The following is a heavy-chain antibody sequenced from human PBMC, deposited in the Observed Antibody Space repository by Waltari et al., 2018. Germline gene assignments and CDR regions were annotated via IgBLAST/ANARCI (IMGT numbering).Heavy chain of an antibody. CDR2: IYYSGST. CDR3: ARGSETPFDP. CDR1: GGSISSSSYY. J-gene: IGHJ5*02. V-gene: IGHV4-39*07. Sequence: QLQLQESGPGLVKPSETLSLTCPVSGGSISSSSYYWGWIRQPPGKGLEWIGSIYYSGSTYYNPSLKSRVTISVDTSKNQCSLKLSSVTAADTAVYYCARGSETPFDPWGQGTLVTVSS.